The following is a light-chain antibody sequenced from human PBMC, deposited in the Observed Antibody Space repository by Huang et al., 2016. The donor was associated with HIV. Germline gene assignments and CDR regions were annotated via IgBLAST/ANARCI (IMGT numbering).Light chain of an antibody. V-gene: IGKV1-9*01. CDR3: LQLNTYPGT. J-gene: IGKJ3*01. CDR2: AAS. Sequence: IQLTQSPSSLSASVGDRVTITCRASQDISSDLACYQQKPGKAPNLLIYAASPLESGVPSRFSGSRSGTDFTLTINNLQPEDFAAYYCLQLNTYPGTFGPGTNVDV. CDR1: QDISSD.